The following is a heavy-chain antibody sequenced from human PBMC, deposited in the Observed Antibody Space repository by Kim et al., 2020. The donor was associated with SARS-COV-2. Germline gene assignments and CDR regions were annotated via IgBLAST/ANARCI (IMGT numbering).Heavy chain of an antibody. Sequence: ASVKVSCKASGYTFTSYDINWVRQATGQGLEWMGWMNPNSGNTGYAQKFQGRVTMTRNTSISTAYMELSSLRSEDTAVYYCARVLRREYYGSGSYVLYYWGQGTLVTVSS. D-gene: IGHD3-10*01. J-gene: IGHJ4*02. CDR3: ARVLRREYYGSGSYVLYY. CDR1: GYTFTSYD. CDR2: MNPNSGNT. V-gene: IGHV1-8*01.